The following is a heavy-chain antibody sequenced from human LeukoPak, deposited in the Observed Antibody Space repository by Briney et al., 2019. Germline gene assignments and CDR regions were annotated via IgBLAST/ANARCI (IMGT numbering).Heavy chain of an antibody. V-gene: IGHV3-64*01. Sequence: GGSLRLSCGASGFTFSSYAMHWVRQAPGKGLEYVSAISSNGGSTYYANSVKGRFTISRDNSKNTLYLQMGSLRAEDMAVYYCAGFNWNDVGAGQNWGQGTLVTVSS. CDR2: ISSNGGST. CDR1: GFTFSSYA. CDR3: AGFNWNDVGAGQN. D-gene: IGHD1-20*01. J-gene: IGHJ4*02.